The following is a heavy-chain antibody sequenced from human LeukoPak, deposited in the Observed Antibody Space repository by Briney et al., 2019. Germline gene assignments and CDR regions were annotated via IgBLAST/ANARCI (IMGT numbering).Heavy chain of an antibody. J-gene: IGHJ3*02. V-gene: IGHV3-33*08. D-gene: IGHD3-22*01. CDR1: GFTFSSYA. CDR2: IWYDGSNK. Sequence: PGGSLRLSCAASGFTFSSYAMTWVRQAPGKGLEWVAVIWYDGSNKYYADSVKGRFTISRDNSKNTLYLQMNSLRAEDTAVYYCARDVPAYYYDSSGYTDAFDIWGQGTMVTVSS. CDR3: ARDVPAYYYDSSGYTDAFDI.